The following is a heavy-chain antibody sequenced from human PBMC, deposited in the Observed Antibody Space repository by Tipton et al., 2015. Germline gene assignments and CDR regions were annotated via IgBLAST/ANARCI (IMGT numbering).Heavy chain of an antibody. CDR1: GGSVSRSY. D-gene: IGHD4-23*01. Sequence: TLSLTCTVSGGSVSRSYWSWIRQPPGKGLEWIGYIYYSGSTNYNPSLKSRVTISVDTSKNQFSLKLSSVTASDTAVYYCARARGRHGGLFDSWGQGILVTVSS. V-gene: IGHV4-59*02. CDR3: ARARGRHGGLFDS. CDR2: IYYSGST. J-gene: IGHJ4*02.